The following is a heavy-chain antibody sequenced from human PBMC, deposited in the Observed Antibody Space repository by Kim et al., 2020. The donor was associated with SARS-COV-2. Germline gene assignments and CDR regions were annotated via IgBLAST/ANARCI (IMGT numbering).Heavy chain of an antibody. Sequence: SVKVSCKASGGTFSSYAISWVRQAPGQGLEWMGGIIPIFGTANYAQKFQGRVTITADESTSTAYMELSSLRSEDTAVYYCARESLVEMASHLFGWFDPWGQGTLVTASS. CDR3: ARESLVEMASHLFGWFDP. V-gene: IGHV1-69*13. D-gene: IGHD2-2*01. J-gene: IGHJ5*02. CDR2: IIPIFGTA. CDR1: GGTFSSYA.